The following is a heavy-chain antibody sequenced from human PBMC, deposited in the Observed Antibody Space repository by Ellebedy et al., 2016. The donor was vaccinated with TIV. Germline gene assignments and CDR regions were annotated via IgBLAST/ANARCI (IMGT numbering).Heavy chain of an antibody. V-gene: IGHV3-7*03. Sequence: GESLKISCAASGLTFSSHAMSWVRQAPGKGLEWLANINQDGTVPDYLDSLKGRFSISSDNAKNLLFLQLHSLRDNDTAMYYFAGGTGWIFDLWGRGTLFTVSS. J-gene: IGHJ2*01. CDR2: INQDGTVP. D-gene: IGHD6-19*01. CDR1: GLTFSSHA. CDR3: AGGTGWIFDL.